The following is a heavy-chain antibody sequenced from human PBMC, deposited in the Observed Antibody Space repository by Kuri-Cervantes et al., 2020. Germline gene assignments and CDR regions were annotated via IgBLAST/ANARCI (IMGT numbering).Heavy chain of an antibody. J-gene: IGHJ4*02. CDR1: GGTFSSYA. D-gene: IGHD6-19*01. V-gene: IGHV1-69*13. CDR3: ARVPTSSGWYSSSPRYYFDY. Sequence: ASVKVSCKASGGTFSSYAISWVRQAPGQGLEWMGGIIPIFGTANYAQKFQGRVTITADESTSTAYMELSSLRSEDTAVYYCARVPTSSGWYSSSPRYYFDYWGQGTLVTVSS. CDR2: IIPIFGTA.